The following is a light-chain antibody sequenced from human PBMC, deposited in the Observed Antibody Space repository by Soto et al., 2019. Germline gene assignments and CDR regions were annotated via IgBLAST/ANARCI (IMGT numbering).Light chain of an antibody. V-gene: IGKV3-20*01. CDR2: GAS. CDR3: QKHDGVPL. Sequence: EIVLTQSPGTLSLSPGDRATLSCRASQTVSNNYLAWCQQKPGQAPRVIMYGASRRATGIPDRFSGGGSGTDFTLTINSLQPEDIATYYCQKHDGVPLFGPGTKVEIK. CDR1: QTVSNNY. J-gene: IGKJ3*01.